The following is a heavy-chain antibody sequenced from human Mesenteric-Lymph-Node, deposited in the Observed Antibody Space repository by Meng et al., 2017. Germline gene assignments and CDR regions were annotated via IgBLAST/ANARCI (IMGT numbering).Heavy chain of an antibody. CDR3: AGAGGRDGYGNWFDP. V-gene: IGHV6-1*01. CDR2: TYFRSKWYA. CDR1: GDSVSSNSAA. J-gene: IGHJ5*02. D-gene: IGHD5-24*01. Sequence: SETLSPTCAISGDSVSSNSAAWNWIRQSPSRGLEWLARTYFRSKWYADYAVSGKSRITVNADTSKNQFSLQLDSVTAADTAVYYCAGAGGRDGYGNWFDPWGQGTRVTVSS.